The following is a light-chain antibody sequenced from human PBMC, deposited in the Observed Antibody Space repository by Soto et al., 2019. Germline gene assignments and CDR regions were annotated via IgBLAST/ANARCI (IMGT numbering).Light chain of an antibody. J-gene: IGKJ1*01. CDR2: GAS. CDR1: QSVTYN. CDR3: QQYNDWLWT. Sequence: ETMLTQSPATLSASPGERVTLSCRATQSVTYNLAWYQQKPGQAPRLLIYGASTRATGIPARFSGRGSGTEFTITVTSLQSVDFAVYYCQQYNDWLWTFGQGTKVEI. V-gene: IGKV3-15*01.